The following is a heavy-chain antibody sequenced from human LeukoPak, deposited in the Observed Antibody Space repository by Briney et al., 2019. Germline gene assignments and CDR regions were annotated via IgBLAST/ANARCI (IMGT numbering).Heavy chain of an antibody. D-gene: IGHD2-21*01. J-gene: IGHJ3*02. CDR3: AKSVVVIAMFAFDI. CDR2: IRYDGSNK. CDR1: GFTFSSYG. Sequence: TGGSLRLSCAASGFTFSSYGMHWVRQAPGKGLEWVAFIRYDGSNKYYADSVKGRFTISRDNSKNTLYLQMNSLRAEDTAVYYCAKSVVVIAMFAFDIWGQGTMVTVSS. V-gene: IGHV3-30*02.